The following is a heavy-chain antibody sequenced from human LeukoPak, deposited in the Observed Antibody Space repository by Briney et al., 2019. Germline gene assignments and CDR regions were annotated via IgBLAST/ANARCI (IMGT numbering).Heavy chain of an antibody. V-gene: IGHV3-74*01. CDR2: INSDGSST. J-gene: IGHJ4*02. Sequence: GGSLRLSCAASGFTFSSHWMHWVRQAPGKGLVWVSRINSDGSSTSYADSVKGRFTISRDNAKNTLYLQMNSLRAEDTAVYYCARVAAADPNFDYWGQGTLVTVSS. CDR1: GFTFSSHW. D-gene: IGHD6-13*01. CDR3: ARVAAADPNFDY.